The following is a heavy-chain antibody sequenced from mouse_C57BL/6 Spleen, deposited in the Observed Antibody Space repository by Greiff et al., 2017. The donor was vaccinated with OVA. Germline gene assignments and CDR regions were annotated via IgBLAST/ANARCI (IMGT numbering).Heavy chain of an antibody. V-gene: IGHV6-3*01. CDR3: TEGGYYAWFAY. CDR1: GFTFSNYW. Sequence: EVNVVESGGGLVQPGGSMKLSCVASGFTFSNYWMNWVRQSPEKGLEWVAQIRLKSDNYATHYAESVKGRFTISRDDSKSSVYLQMNNLRAEDTGIYYCTEGGYYAWFAYWGQGTLVTVSA. CDR2: IRLKSDNYAT. D-gene: IGHD2-3*01. J-gene: IGHJ3*01.